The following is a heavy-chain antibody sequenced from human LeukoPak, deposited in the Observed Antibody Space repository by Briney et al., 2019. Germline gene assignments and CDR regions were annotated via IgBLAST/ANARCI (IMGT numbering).Heavy chain of an antibody. CDR3: AKVYGYSSGWYEDY. V-gene: IGHV3-23*01. D-gene: IGHD6-19*01. J-gene: IGHJ4*02. Sequence: PGGSLRLSCAASGFTFSSYAMSWVRQAPGKGLEWVSAISGSGGSTYYADSVKGRFTISRDNSKNTLYLQMNSLRAEDTAVYYCAKVYGYSSGWYEDYWGQGTLVTVSS. CDR2: ISGSGGST. CDR1: GFTFSSYA.